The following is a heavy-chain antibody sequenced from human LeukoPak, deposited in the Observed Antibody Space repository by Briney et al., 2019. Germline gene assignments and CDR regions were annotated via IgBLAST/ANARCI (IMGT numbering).Heavy chain of an antibody. V-gene: IGHV3-7*01. CDR3: ASESQVGDFWSGHHL. J-gene: IGHJ5*02. CDR1: GFTFSSYW. D-gene: IGHD3-3*01. CDR2: IKQDGSQK. Sequence: GGSLRLSCAASGFTFSSYWLNWIRLAPGKGLQWVANIKQDGSQKYYVDSVKGRFTISRDNAKNSLYLQMNSLRVEDTAVYYCASESQVGDFWSGHHLWGPGTLVTVSS.